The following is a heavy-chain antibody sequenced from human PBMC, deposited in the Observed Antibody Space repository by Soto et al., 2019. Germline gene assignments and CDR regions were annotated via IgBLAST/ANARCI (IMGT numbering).Heavy chain of an antibody. Sequence: WGSLRLSCTASGFTFRDYVVSWVRQAPGRGLEWVSAISVSGGSTFYADSVKGRFIISRDNSKNTLYLQMNSLRPDDTAVFYWGGGWYFADYWGQGSQVPVSP. V-gene: IGHV3-23*01. CDR2: ISVSGGST. D-gene: IGHD6-19*01. CDR3: GGGWYFADY. J-gene: IGHJ4*02. CDR1: GFTFRDYV.